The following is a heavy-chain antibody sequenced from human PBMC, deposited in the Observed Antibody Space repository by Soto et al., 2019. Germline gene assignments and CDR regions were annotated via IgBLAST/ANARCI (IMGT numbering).Heavy chain of an antibody. J-gene: IGHJ4*02. D-gene: IGHD7-27*01. CDR3: AKGVRHNWGIGWGDY. CDR2: IIPIFGTA. V-gene: IGHV1-69*01. Sequence: QVQLVQSGAEVKKPGSSVKVSCKASGGIFSSYAISWVRQAPGQGLEWMGGIIPIFGTANYAQTFQGRVTITADESTSTAYMELSSLRSEDTAVYYCAKGVRHNWGIGWGDYWGQGTLVTVSS. CDR1: GGIFSSYA.